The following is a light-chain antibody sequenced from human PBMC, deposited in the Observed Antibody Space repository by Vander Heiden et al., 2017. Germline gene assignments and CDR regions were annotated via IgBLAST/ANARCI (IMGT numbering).Light chain of an antibody. V-gene: IGLV1-44*01. Sequence: QSVLTQPPSASGTPGQRVTISCSGSSSNIGCNTVNWYQQLPGTAPKLLIYSNNQRPSGVPDRFSGSKSGTSASLAISGLQSEDEADYYCAAWDDSLNAPYVFGTGTKVTVL. CDR2: SNN. J-gene: IGLJ1*01. CDR3: AAWDDSLNAPYV. CDR1: SSNIGCNT.